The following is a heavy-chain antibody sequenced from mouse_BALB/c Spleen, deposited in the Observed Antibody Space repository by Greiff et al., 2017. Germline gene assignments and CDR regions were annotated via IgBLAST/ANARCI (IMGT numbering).Heavy chain of an antibody. J-gene: IGHJ4*01. CDR3: ARRGDYGSSYYYAMDY. D-gene: IGHD1-1*01. V-gene: IGHV3-2*02. CDR2: ISYSGST. CDR1: GYSITSDYA. Sequence: ESGPGLVKPSQSLSLTCTVTGYSITSDYAWNWIRQFPGNKLEWMGYISYSGSTSYNPSLKSRISITRDTSKNQFFLQLNSVTTEDTATYYCARRGDYGSSYYYAMDYWGQGTSVTVSS.